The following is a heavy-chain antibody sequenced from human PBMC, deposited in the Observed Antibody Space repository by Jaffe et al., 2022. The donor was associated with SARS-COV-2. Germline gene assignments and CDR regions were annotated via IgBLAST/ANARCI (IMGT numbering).Heavy chain of an antibody. CDR3: ATDGPSPYQLLGAPYYYYGMDV. D-gene: IGHD2-2*01. CDR2: FDPEDGET. V-gene: IGHV1-24*01. J-gene: IGHJ6*02. Sequence: QVQLVQSGAEVKKPGASVKVSCKVSGYTLTELSMHWVRQAPGKGLEWMGGFDPEDGETIYAQKFQGRVTMTEDTSTDTAYMELSSLRSEDTAVYYCATDGPSPYQLLGAPYYYYGMDVWGQGTTVTVSS. CDR1: GYTLTELS.